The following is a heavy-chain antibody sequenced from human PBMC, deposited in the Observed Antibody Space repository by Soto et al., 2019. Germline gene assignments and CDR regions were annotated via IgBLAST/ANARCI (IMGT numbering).Heavy chain of an antibody. J-gene: IGHJ6*02. CDR3: ARVAMEGARSGWYDYYYYYGMDV. CDR1: GGSISSSNW. CDR2: IYHSGST. D-gene: IGHD6-19*01. Sequence: KPSETLSLTCAVSGGSISSSNWWSWVRQPPGKGLEWIGEIYHSGSTNYNPSLKSRVTISVDKSKNQFSLKLSSVTAADTAVYYCARVAMEGARSGWYDYYYYYGMDVWGQGTTVTVSS. V-gene: IGHV4-4*02.